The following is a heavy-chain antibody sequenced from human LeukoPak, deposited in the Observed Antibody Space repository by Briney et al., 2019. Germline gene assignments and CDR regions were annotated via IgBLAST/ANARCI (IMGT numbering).Heavy chain of an antibody. CDR3: VRDRTLGVRDGFILA. Sequence: GGSLRLSCSASGFTFSAYNMIWVRQAPGKGLEWLSYISGSSSAIYYADSVQGRFTISRDNAKNSLSLQMSSLRVEDTAVYYCVRDRTLGVRDGFILAWGQGTLVTVSS. D-gene: IGHD5-24*01. CDR2: ISGSSSAI. V-gene: IGHV3-48*01. CDR1: GFTFSAYN. J-gene: IGHJ5*02.